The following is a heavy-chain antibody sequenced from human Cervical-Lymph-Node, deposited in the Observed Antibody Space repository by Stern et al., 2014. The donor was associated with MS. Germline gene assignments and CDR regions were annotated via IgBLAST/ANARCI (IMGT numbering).Heavy chain of an antibody. CDR3: ARDTSSPERSDW. D-gene: IGHD1-1*01. CDR1: GFTVSRDY. V-gene: IGHV3-53*01. CDR2: ITNVGST. J-gene: IGHJ4*02. Sequence: VQLVASGAGVIQPGGSLRLSCTASGFTVSRDYMTWVRQAPGMGLEWFVLITNVGSTFYSDSVKGRFTISRDDSKNAVYLHMTSLRAEDTAMYYCARDTSSPERSDWWGQGTLVTVSS.